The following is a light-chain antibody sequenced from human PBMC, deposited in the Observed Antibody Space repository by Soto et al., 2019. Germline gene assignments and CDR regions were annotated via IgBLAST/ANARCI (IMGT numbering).Light chain of an antibody. J-gene: IGKJ1*01. CDR2: GAS. V-gene: IGKV3-20*01. CDR1: QSVSSSY. Sequence: EIVLTQSPGTLSLSPGEIATLSCRASQSVSSSYLAWYRQKPGQAPRLLIYGASSRATGIPDRFSGSGSGTDFTLTISRLEPEDFAVYYCQQYGSSSWTFGQGTKVEIK. CDR3: QQYGSSSWT.